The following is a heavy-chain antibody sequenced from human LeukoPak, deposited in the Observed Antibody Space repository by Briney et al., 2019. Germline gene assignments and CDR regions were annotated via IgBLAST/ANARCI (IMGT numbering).Heavy chain of an antibody. V-gene: IGHV4-39*01. CDR2: IYSIGST. CDR3: ARGPRRGGYGQYDY. Sequence: SETLSLTCTVSGGSISSGSYYWDWIRQPPGKGLEWIGSIYSIGSTYYTPSLKSRVTISVDTSKNQFSLKLSSVTAADTAVYYCARGPRRGGYGQYDYWGQGTLVTVSS. CDR1: GGSISSGSYY. J-gene: IGHJ4*02. D-gene: IGHD5-24*01.